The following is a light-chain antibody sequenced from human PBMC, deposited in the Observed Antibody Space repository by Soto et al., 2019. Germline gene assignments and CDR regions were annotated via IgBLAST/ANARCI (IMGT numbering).Light chain of an antibody. Sequence: DIHVAQSPSTLSASLGDRFTITFRASQSISGWLAWYQQKPGKAPKLLIYDVSSLESGVPSRFSGSGSGTEFTLAISSLQSEDFALYYCQQYNDWPLTFGQGTKVDIK. V-gene: IGKV1-5*01. J-gene: IGKJ1*01. CDR3: QQYNDWPLT. CDR2: DVS. CDR1: QSISGW.